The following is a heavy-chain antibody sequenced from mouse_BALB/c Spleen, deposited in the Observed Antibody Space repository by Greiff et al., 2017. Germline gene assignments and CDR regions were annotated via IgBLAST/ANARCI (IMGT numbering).Heavy chain of an antibody. Sequence: EVKLQESGAELVKPGASVKLSCTASGFNIKDTYMHWVKQRPEQGLEWIGRIDPANGNTKYDPKFQGKATITADTSSNTAYLQLSSLTSEDTAVYYCASQLGFAYWGQGTLVTVSA. D-gene: IGHD4-1*02. CDR3: ASQLGFAY. CDR2: IDPANGNT. J-gene: IGHJ3*01. CDR1: GFNIKDTY. V-gene: IGHV14-3*02.